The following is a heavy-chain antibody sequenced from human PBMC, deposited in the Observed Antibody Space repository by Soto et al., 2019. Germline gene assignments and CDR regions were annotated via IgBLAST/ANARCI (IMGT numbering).Heavy chain of an antibody. CDR1: GGTFSSYA. V-gene: IGHV1-69*13. D-gene: IGHD3-3*01. Sequence: SVKVSCKASGGTFSSYAISWVRQAPGQGLEWMGGIIPIFGTANYAQKFQDRVTITADESTSTAYMELSSLRSEDTAVYYCARVNHYDFWSDYGMDVWGQGTTVTVSS. J-gene: IGHJ6*02. CDR2: IIPIFGTA. CDR3: ARVNHYDFWSDYGMDV.